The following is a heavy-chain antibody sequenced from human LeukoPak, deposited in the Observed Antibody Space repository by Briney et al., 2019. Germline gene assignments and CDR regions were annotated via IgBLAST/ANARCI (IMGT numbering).Heavy chain of an antibody. D-gene: IGHD5-24*01. CDR1: GGSFSGYY. CDR3: ARGPAGIHGLHRGWFNP. V-gene: IGHV4-34*01. CDR2: INHSGST. Sequence: SETLSLTCAVYGGSFSGYYWSWIRQPPGKGLEWIGEINHSGSTNYNPSLKSRVTISVDTSKNQFSLKLSSVTAADTAVYYCARGPAGIHGLHRGWFNPWGQGTLVTVSS. J-gene: IGHJ5*02.